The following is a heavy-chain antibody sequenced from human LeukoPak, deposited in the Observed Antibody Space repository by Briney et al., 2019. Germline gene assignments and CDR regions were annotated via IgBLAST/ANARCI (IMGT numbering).Heavy chain of an antibody. J-gene: IGHJ4*02. CDR1: GFSFDEYA. CDR2: ISWNSGSI. Sequence: QSGGSFRLSCAAPGFSFDEYAMHWVRQAPGKGLEWVSGISWNSGSIGYADSVKGRFTISRDNAKNSLYLQMNSLRAEDTALYYCAKGNVEMATPQDYWGQGTLVTVSS. D-gene: IGHD5-12*01. V-gene: IGHV3-9*01. CDR3: AKGNVEMATPQDY.